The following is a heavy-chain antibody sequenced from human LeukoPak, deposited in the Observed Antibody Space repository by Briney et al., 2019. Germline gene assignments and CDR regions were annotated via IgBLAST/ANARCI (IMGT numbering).Heavy chain of an antibody. CDR2: IYTSGST. J-gene: IGHJ5*02. V-gene: IGHV4-4*07. Sequence: PSETLSLTCTVSGGSISSYYWSWIRQPAGKGLEWIGRIYTSGSTNYNPSLKSRVTMSVDTSKNQFSLKLSSVPAADTAVYYCARALSDYDSSGYLTPWGQGTLVTVSS. CDR1: GGSISSYY. D-gene: IGHD3-22*01. CDR3: ARALSDYDSSGYLTP.